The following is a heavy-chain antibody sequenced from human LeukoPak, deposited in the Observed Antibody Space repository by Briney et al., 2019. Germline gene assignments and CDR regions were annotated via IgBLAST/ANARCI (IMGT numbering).Heavy chain of an antibody. D-gene: IGHD3-22*01. J-gene: IGHJ4*02. CDR1: GFTFSSYS. CDR2: ISSSSSNI. Sequence: PGGSLRLSCAASGFTFSSYSMNWVRQAPGKGLEWVSSISSSSSNIYYADSVKGRFTISRDSAKNSLYLQMNSLRAEDTAVYYCARSKNYYDSLGYWGQGTLVTVSS. CDR3: ARSKNYYDSLGY. V-gene: IGHV3-21*01.